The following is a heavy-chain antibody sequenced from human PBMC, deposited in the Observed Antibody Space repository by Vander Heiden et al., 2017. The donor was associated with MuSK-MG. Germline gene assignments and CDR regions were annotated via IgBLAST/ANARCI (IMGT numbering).Heavy chain of an antibody. CDR1: GFTFSSYA. CDR2: ISYDGSNK. J-gene: IGHJ6*02. D-gene: IGHD3-10*01. CDR3: ARLSRAMVRGVIITDYYYGMDV. Sequence: QVQLVESGGGVVQPGRSLRLSCAASGFTFSSYAMHWVRQAPGKGLEWVAVISYDGSNKYYADSVKGRFTISRDNSKNTLYLQMNSLRAEDTAVYYGARLSRAMVRGVIITDYYYGMDVWGQGTTVTVSS. V-gene: IGHV3-30*04.